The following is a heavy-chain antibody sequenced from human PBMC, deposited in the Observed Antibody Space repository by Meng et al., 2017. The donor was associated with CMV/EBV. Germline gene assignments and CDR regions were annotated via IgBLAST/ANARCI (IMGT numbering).Heavy chain of an antibody. V-gene: IGHV3-21*01. Sequence: GESLKISCAASGSTFSSYSMNWVRQAPGKGLEWVSSISSSSSYIYYADSVKGRFTISRDNAKNSLYLQMNSLRAEDTAVYYCARDGGDCSSTSCYTHGYYGMDVWGQGTTVTVSS. CDR3: ARDGGDCSSTSCYTHGYYGMDV. CDR1: GSTFSSYS. J-gene: IGHJ6*02. D-gene: IGHD2-2*02. CDR2: ISSSSSYI.